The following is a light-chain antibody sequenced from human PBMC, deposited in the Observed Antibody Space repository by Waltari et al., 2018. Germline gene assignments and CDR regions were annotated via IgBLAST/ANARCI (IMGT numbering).Light chain of an antibody. CDR2: LEGSGSY. Sequence: QPVMTQSYSASASLGSSVKLTCTLSSGHSSYIIAWHKQQPGKDPRYLRKLEGSGSYNKGGGVPGGFSGSSSGADRCRTISHLQSEDEADYYCGTWDSNTCVFGGGTKLPVL. CDR1: SGHSSYI. J-gene: IGLJ3*02. V-gene: IGLV4-60*03. CDR3: GTWDSNTCV.